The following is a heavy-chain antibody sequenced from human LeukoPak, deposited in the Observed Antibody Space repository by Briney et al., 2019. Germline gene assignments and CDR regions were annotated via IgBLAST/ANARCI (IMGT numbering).Heavy chain of an antibody. CDR2: IYYSGST. D-gene: IGHD6-13*01. V-gene: IGHV4-59*01. J-gene: IGHJ4*02. CDR1: GGSISSYY. CDR3: ARTPGIAAFDY. Sequence: PSETLSLTCTVSGGSISSYYWSWIRQPPGKGLEWIGYIYYSGSTNYNPSLKSRVTISVDTSKNQFSLKLGSVTAADTAVYYCARTPGIAAFDYWGQGTLVTVSS.